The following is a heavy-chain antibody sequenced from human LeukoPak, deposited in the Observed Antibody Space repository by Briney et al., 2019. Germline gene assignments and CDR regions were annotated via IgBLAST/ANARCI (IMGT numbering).Heavy chain of an antibody. Sequence: PGGSLRLSCAASGFTFSSYGMHWVRQAPGKGLEWVAVISYDGSNKYYADSVKGRFTISRDNSKNTLYLQMNSLRAEDTAVYYCAKSPEKYSSSWTGWFDPWGQGTLVTVSS. V-gene: IGHV3-30*18. CDR2: ISYDGSNK. CDR3: AKSPEKYSSSWTGWFDP. D-gene: IGHD6-13*01. CDR1: GFTFSSYG. J-gene: IGHJ5*02.